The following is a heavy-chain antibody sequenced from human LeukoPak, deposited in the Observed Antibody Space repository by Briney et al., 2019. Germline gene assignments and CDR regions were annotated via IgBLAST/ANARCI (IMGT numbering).Heavy chain of an antibody. D-gene: IGHD2-2*01. J-gene: IGHJ4*02. Sequence: GGSLRLSCAASGFTVSTNYMSWVRQAPGKGLEWVSIIYSGGSTYYARSVEGRFTISRDNSKNTLYLQMNSLRVEDTAVYYCVTVGPATRPFDYWGQGTLVTVSS. CDR3: VTVGPATRPFDY. V-gene: IGHV3-53*01. CDR2: IYSGGST. CDR1: GFTVSTNY.